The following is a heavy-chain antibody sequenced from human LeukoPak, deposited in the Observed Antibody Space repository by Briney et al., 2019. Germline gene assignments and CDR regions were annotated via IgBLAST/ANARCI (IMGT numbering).Heavy chain of an antibody. Sequence: SETLSLTCTVSGGSISRYYWSWIRQPPGKGLEWIGYIYYSGGTNYNPSLKSRATISVDTSKNHFSLKLNSVTAADTAVYYCARHSTIGRFYYFDLWGRGTLVTVSS. D-gene: IGHD3-10*01. V-gene: IGHV4-59*08. CDR3: ARHSTIGRFYYFDL. J-gene: IGHJ2*01. CDR1: GGSISRYY. CDR2: IYYSGGT.